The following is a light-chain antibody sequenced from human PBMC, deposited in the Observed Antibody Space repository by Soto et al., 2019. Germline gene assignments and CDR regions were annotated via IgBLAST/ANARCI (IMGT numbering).Light chain of an antibody. V-gene: IGKV3-11*01. CDR1: QSVSSS. CDR2: DAS. J-gene: IGKJ2*01. Sequence: EIVLTQSPATLSLSPGERATLYCRASQSVSSSLGWYQQIPGQAPRLLIYDASNRATGIPARFSGSGSGTDFTLTISSLEPEDFAVYYCQQRSNWPRTFGQGTKLEIK. CDR3: QQRSNWPRT.